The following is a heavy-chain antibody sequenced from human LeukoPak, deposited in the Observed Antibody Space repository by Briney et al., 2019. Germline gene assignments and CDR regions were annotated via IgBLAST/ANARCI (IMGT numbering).Heavy chain of an antibody. V-gene: IGHV3-33*01. Sequence: GRSLRLSCAASGFTFSTYGMHGVRQAPGKGLEWVALIWYDGSNKYSADAVKGRFTTSRDNSKNTLYLQMNSLRAEDTAVYYWARGGGGSSSWDLPYWGQGTLVTVSS. CDR2: IWYDGSNK. CDR1: GFTFSTYG. D-gene: IGHD6-6*01. J-gene: IGHJ1*01. CDR3: ARGGGGSSSWDLPY.